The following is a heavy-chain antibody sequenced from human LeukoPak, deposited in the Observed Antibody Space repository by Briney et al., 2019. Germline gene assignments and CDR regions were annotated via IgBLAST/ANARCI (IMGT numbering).Heavy chain of an antibody. Sequence: GGSLRLSCAASGFTFSSYWMNWARQAPGKGLEWVASINHNGNGNYYVDSVKGRFTISRDNAKNSLYLEMNSLRVEDTAVYYCAKLLGGTSEFNLWGQGTLVTVSS. CDR3: AKLLGGTSEFNL. CDR2: INHNGNGN. D-gene: IGHD4-23*01. V-gene: IGHV3-7*03. J-gene: IGHJ5*02. CDR1: GFTFSSYW.